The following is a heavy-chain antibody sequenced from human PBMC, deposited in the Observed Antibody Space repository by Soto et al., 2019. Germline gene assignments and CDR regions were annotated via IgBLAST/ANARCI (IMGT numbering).Heavy chain of an antibody. V-gene: IGHV1-69*13. Sequence: ASVKVSCKASGGTFSSYAISWVRQAPGQGLEWMGGIIPIFGTANYAQKFQGRVTITADESTSTAYMELSSLRSEDTAVYYCARGGMVVRVPYFDYWGQGTLVTVSS. CDR2: IIPIFGTA. CDR1: GGTFSSYA. J-gene: IGHJ4*02. CDR3: ARGGMVVRVPYFDY. D-gene: IGHD2-15*01.